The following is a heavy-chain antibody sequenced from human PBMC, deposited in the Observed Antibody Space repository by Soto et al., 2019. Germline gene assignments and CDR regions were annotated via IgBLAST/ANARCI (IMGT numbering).Heavy chain of an antibody. V-gene: IGHV3-30*18. CDR2: ISYDGSNK. D-gene: IGHD1-26*01. CDR3: AKDVRAVVGFDY. Sequence: QVQLVESGGGVVQPGRSLRLSCAAFGFTFRSDGMHWVRQAPGKGLEWVAVISYDGSNKYYADSVKGRFTISRDNSKNTLYLQMNSLRAEDTAVYYCAKDVRAVVGFDYWGQGTLVTDSS. CDR1: GFTFRSDG. J-gene: IGHJ4*02.